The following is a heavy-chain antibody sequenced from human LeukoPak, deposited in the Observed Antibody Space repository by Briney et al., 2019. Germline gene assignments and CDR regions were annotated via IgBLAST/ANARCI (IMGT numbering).Heavy chain of an antibody. D-gene: IGHD1-7*01. V-gene: IGHV4-31*03. CDR2: IYYSGST. CDR1: GGSISSGGYY. CDR3: ASPGTRTAYDAFDI. Sequence: SETLSLTCTVSGGSISSGGYYWSWIRQHPGKGLEWVGYIYYSGSTYYNPSLKSRVTISVDTSKNQFSLKLSSVTAADTAVYYCASPGTRTAYDAFDIWGQGTMVTVSS. J-gene: IGHJ3*02.